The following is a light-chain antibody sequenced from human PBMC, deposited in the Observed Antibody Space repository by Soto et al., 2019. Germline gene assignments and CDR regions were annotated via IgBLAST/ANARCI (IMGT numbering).Light chain of an antibody. CDR2: DAF. CDR3: QQRSNWPLIT. J-gene: IGKJ3*01. Sequence: EIVLTQSPATLSLSPGESATLSCRASQSVSSYLAWYQQKPGQAPRLLVYDAFNRAPGIPARFSGSVSGTDFTLTISNLEPEDFAVYYWQQRSNWPLITFGPGTKVDIK. CDR1: QSVSSY. V-gene: IGKV3-11*01.